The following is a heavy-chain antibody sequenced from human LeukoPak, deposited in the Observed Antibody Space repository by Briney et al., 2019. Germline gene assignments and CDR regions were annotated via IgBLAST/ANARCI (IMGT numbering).Heavy chain of an antibody. V-gene: IGHV3-7*01. CDR3: ASNWNYVRGYGMDV. CDR2: IKQDGSEK. J-gene: IGHJ6*02. Sequence: GGSLRLPCAASGFTFSNYWMSWVRQTPGKGLEWVANIKQDGSEKHYVDSVKGRFTISRDNAKNSLYLQMSNLRAEDTAVYYCASNWNYVRGYGMDVWGQGTTVTVSS. CDR1: GFTFSNYW. D-gene: IGHD1-7*01.